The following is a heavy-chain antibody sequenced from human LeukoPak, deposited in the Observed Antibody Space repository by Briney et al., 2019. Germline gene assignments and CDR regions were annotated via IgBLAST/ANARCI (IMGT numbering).Heavy chain of an antibody. CDR1: GFTFSSYS. CDR3: ARDPVTSFYMDV. CDR2: ISSSSSYI. J-gene: IGHJ6*03. V-gene: IGHV3-21*01. Sequence: GGSLRLSCAASGFTFSSYSMNWVRQAPGKGLEWVSSISSSSSYIYYADSLRGRFTISRDNAKNSLYLQMNSLRAEDTAVYYCARDPVTSFYMDVWGKGTTVTVSS. D-gene: IGHD4-11*01.